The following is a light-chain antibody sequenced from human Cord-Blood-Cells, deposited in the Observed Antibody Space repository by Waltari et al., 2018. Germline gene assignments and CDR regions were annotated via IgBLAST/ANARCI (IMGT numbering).Light chain of an antibody. Sequence: DIQMTQSPSSLSASVGDRVTITFRASQSSSSYLNWYQQQPGKAPKHLIYAASSVQSGVASRFGGSGSGTDFTLTISSLQPEDFATYYRQHSYSTPYSFGQGTKLEIK. V-gene: IGKV1-39*01. CDR1: QSSSSY. CDR2: AAS. J-gene: IGKJ2*03. CDR3: QHSYSTPYS.